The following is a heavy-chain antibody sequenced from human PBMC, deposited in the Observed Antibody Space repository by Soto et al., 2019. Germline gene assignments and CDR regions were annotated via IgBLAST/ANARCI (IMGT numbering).Heavy chain of an antibody. D-gene: IGHD6-6*01. J-gene: IGHJ4*02. Sequence: GGSLRLSCAASGFTFSNYAMTWVRQAPGKGLEWVSAISGSGGSTYYADSVKGRFTISRDNSKNTLYLQMKSLRVEDTAVYYCAKDPRAALQGSFDYWGQGTLVTVSS. CDR2: ISGSGGST. V-gene: IGHV3-23*01. CDR1: GFTFSNYA. CDR3: AKDPRAALQGSFDY.